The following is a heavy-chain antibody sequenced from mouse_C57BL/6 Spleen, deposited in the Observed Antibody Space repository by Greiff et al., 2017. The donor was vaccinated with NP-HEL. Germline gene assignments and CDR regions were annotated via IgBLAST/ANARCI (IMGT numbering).Heavy chain of an antibody. Sequence: EVQLQQSGPELVKPGASVKISCKASGYTFTDYYMNWVKQSHGKSLEWIGDINPNNGGTSYNQKFKSKATLTVDKSSSTAYMELRSLTSEDSAVYYCARGGSSPAWFAYWGQGTLVTVSA. J-gene: IGHJ3*01. CDR3: ARGGSSPAWFAY. CDR1: GYTFTDYY. V-gene: IGHV1-26*01. CDR2: INPNNGGT. D-gene: IGHD1-1*01.